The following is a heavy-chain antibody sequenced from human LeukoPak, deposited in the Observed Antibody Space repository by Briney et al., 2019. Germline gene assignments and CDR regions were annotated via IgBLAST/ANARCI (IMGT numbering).Heavy chain of an antibody. CDR2: DSGSGGAT. Sequence: PAESLTLSCAASGFTISRNAICWCRQAPPKGVGRVSGDSGSGGATHYQLSAKGRITISRGKSKNTLSVQIVSLKAEDHAGYCIAKEPGEYCGSTSCPNRIDRWGQGTLVTVSS. CDR1: GFTISRNA. V-gene: IGHV3-23*01. D-gene: IGHD2-2*01. J-gene: IGHJ5*02. CDR3: AKEPGEYCGSTSCPNRIDR.